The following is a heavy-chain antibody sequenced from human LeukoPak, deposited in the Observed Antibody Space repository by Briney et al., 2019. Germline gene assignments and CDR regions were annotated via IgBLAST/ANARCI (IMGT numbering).Heavy chain of an antibody. D-gene: IGHD3-16*02. CDR2: IYYSGST. CDR3: ARQPAVITFGGVIVPYYFDY. J-gene: IGHJ4*02. V-gene: IGHV4-39*01. Sequence: PSETLSLTCTVSGGSISSSSYYWGWIRQPPGKGLEWIGSIYYSGSTYYNPSLKSRVTISVDTSKNQFSLKLSSVTAADTAVYYCARQPAVITFGGVIVPYYFDYWGQGTLVTVSS. CDR1: GGSISSSSYY.